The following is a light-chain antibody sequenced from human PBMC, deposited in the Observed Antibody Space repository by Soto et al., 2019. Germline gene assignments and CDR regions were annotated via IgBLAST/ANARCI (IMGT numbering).Light chain of an antibody. J-gene: IGLJ1*01. CDR2: DVS. Sequence: QSALTQPASVSGSPGQSITISCTGTSSDVGGYNYVPWYQQHPGKAPKFMIYDVSNRPSGVSNRFSGSKSGNTASLTISGLQADDEADYYCSSYTSSNTLVFGTGTKVTVL. CDR1: SSDVGGYNY. CDR3: SSYTSSNTLV. V-gene: IGLV2-14*01.